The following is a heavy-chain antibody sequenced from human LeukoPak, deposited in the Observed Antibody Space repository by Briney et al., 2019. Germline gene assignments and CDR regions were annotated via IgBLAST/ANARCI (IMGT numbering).Heavy chain of an antibody. V-gene: IGHV3-30*02. CDR3: AKDLGYYDSSGYQPPDI. CDR1: GFTFSSYG. D-gene: IGHD3-22*01. Sequence: GGSLRLSCAASGFTFSSYGMHWVRQAPGKGLEWVAFIRYDGSNKYYADSVKGRFTISRDNSKNTLYLQMNSLRAEDTAVYYCAKDLGYYDSSGYQPPDIWGQGTMVTVSS. J-gene: IGHJ3*02. CDR2: IRYDGSNK.